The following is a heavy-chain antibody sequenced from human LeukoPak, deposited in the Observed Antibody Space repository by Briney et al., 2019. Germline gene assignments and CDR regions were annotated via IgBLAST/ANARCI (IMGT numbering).Heavy chain of an antibody. V-gene: IGHV3-74*01. CDR3: ARTHATAIHYDY. Sequence: GGSLRLSCAASGFTFSSYWMHWVRQAPGKGLVWVSRINSDGSSTSYADSVKGRFTISRDNAKNTLYQQMNSLRAEDTAVYYCARTHATAIHYDYWGQGTLVTVSS. CDR1: GFTFSSYW. D-gene: IGHD4-17*01. CDR2: INSDGSST. J-gene: IGHJ4*02.